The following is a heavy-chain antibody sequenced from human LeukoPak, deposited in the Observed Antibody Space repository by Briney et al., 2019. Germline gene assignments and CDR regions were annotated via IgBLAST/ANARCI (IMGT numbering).Heavy chain of an antibody. CDR3: ARRSYYGSGSYGR. J-gene: IGHJ4*02. Sequence: SETLSLTCTVSGGSISSSSYYWGWIRQPPGKGLEWIGEINHSGSTNYNPSLKSRVTISVDTSKNQFSLKLSSVTAADTAVYYCARRSYYGSGSYGRWGQGTLVTVSS. V-gene: IGHV4-39*01. CDR1: GGSISSSSYY. D-gene: IGHD3-10*01. CDR2: INHSGST.